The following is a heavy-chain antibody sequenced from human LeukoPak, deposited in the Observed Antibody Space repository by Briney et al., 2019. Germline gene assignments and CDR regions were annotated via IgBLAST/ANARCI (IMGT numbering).Heavy chain of an antibody. CDR2: ISTSGGDT. Sequence: GGSLRLSCAASGFTFTDSAMTWVRQAPGKGLEWVSAISTSGGDTIYTDSAKDRFTISRDNSKNTLYLQMNSLRAEDTAIYYCAKGGSYAPLDYWGRGTLVTVSS. D-gene: IGHD1-26*01. V-gene: IGHV3-23*01. J-gene: IGHJ4*02. CDR3: AKGGSYAPLDY. CDR1: GFTFTDSA.